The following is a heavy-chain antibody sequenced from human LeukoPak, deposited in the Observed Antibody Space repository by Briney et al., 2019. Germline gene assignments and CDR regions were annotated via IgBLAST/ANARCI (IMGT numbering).Heavy chain of an antibody. CDR3: ARALQLVSHSDY. V-gene: IGHV4-39*01. J-gene: IGHJ4*02. CDR1: GGAISSSSYY. CDR2: IYYSGST. Sequence: SETLFLTCTVSGGAISSSSYYWGWIRQPPGKGLEWIGSIYYSGSTYYNPSLKSRVTISVDTSKNQFSLKLSSVTAADTAVYYCARALQLVSHSDYWGQGTLVTVSS. D-gene: IGHD6-6*01.